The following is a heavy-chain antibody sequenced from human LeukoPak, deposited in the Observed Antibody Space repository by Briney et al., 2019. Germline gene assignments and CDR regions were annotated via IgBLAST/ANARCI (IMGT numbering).Heavy chain of an antibody. Sequence: GGSLRLSCAASGFTFGSYAMTWVRQAPGEGLEWASAISGSGAYTQYADSVKGRFTISRDNSKNALFLQMNSLRAEDTAVYYCARPFRQFDSSSSYYSFDLWGRGTVVTVSS. V-gene: IGHV3-23*01. CDR3: ARPFRQFDSSSSYYSFDL. D-gene: IGHD3-22*01. CDR1: GFTFGSYA. J-gene: IGHJ5*02. CDR2: ISGSGAYT.